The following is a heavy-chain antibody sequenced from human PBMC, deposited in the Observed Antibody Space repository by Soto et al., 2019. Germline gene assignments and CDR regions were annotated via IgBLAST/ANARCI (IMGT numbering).Heavy chain of an antibody. D-gene: IGHD3-10*01. CDR1: GGSISSGGYY. Sequence: PSETLSLTCTVSGGSISSGGYYWSWIRQHPGKGLEWIGYIYYSGSTYYNPSLKSRVTISVDTSKNQFSLKLSSVTAADTAVYYCARYLRAYGSGSYYIKWFDPWGQGTLVTVSS. J-gene: IGHJ5*02. CDR3: ARYLRAYGSGSYYIKWFDP. V-gene: IGHV4-31*03. CDR2: IYYSGST.